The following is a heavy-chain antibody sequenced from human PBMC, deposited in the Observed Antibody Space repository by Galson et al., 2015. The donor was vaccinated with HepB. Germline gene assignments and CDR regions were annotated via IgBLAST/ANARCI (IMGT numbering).Heavy chain of an antibody. J-gene: IGHJ2*01. CDR3: ARVYFGSGSSSAYWYFDL. Sequence: SLRLSCAASGFTFSSYTMNWVRQAPGKGLESVSYISSTGTTMYYADSAKGRFTISSDNAQNYLYLQMNSLRDEDTAVYYCARVYFGSGSSSAYWYFDLWGRGALVTVSS. CDR1: GFTFSSYT. D-gene: IGHD3-10*01. V-gene: IGHV3-48*02. CDR2: ISSTGTTM.